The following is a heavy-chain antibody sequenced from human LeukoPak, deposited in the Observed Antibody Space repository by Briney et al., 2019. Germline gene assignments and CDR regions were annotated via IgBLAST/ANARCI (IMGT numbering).Heavy chain of an antibody. J-gene: IGHJ4*02. CDR2: ISDIGII. CDR3: AGHHPRNTVDF. V-gene: IGHV4-59*08. Sequence: RQPPGKGLGWIAYISDIGIINYNPSLKSRASISLDKSENQFSLKLSSVTAADTAVYYCAGHHPRNTVDFWGQGTLVTVSS. D-gene: IGHD2-8*02.